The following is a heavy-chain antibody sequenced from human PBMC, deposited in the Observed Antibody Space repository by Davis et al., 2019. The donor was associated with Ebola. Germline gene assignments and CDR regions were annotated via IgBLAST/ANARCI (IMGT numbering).Heavy chain of an antibody. Sequence: GGSLRLSCAASGFTFSSYDMHWVRQATGKGLEWVSAIGTAGDTYYPGSVKGRFTISRENAKNSLYLQMNSLRAGDTAVYYCAREKWFGDQNGDGMDVWGKGTTVTVSS. D-gene: IGHD3-10*01. J-gene: IGHJ6*04. CDR3: AREKWFGDQNGDGMDV. V-gene: IGHV3-13*01. CDR2: IGTAGDT. CDR1: GFTFSSYD.